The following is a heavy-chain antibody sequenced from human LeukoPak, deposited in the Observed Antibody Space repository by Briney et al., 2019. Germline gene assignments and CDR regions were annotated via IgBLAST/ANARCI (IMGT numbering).Heavy chain of an antibody. J-gene: IGHJ4*02. CDR3: ARSSGYSGYDFVLD. CDR1: GVSISSYY. CDR2: IYYSGST. D-gene: IGHD5-12*01. V-gene: IGHV4-59*01. Sequence: SETLSLTCTVSGVSISSYYWSWIRQPPGKGLEWIGYIYYSGSTNYSPSLKSRVTISVDTSKNQFSLKLSSVTAADTAVYYCARSSGYSGYDFVLDWGQGTLVTVSS.